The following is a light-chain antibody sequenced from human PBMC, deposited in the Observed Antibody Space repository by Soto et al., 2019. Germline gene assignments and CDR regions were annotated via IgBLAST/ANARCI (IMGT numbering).Light chain of an antibody. CDR1: SSDVGTYNY. V-gene: IGLV2-14*01. CDR2: EVS. Sequence: QSALTQPASVSGSPGQSFTISCTGTSSDVGTYNYVSWYQHHPGKAPKLIIYEVSNRPSGGSNRFSGSKSGSTASLTISGLQAEDEADYHCTSYTRDTALVFGTGTQLTVL. CDR3: TSYTRDTALV. J-gene: IGLJ1*01.